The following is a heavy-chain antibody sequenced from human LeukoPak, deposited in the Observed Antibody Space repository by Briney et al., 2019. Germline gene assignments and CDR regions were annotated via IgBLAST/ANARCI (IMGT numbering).Heavy chain of an antibody. D-gene: IGHD6-19*01. CDR1: GFTFSSYA. V-gene: IGHV3-23*01. J-gene: IGHJ2*01. CDR3: AKARSIAVAGWYFDL. Sequence: GGSLRLSCAASGFTFSSYAMSWVRQAPGKGLEWVSAISGGGGSTYYADSVKGRFTISRDNSKNTLCLQMNSLRAEDTAVYYCAKARSIAVAGWYFDLWGRGTLVIVSS. CDR2: ISGGGGST.